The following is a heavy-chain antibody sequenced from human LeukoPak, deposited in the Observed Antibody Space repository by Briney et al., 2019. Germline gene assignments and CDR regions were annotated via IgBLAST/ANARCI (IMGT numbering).Heavy chain of an antibody. CDR1: GFTFSSYE. V-gene: IGHV3-48*03. J-gene: IGHJ2*01. CDR3: ARDYRPGDYYYDSSGYYYPKTPYWYFDL. D-gene: IGHD3-22*01. Sequence: PGGSLRLSCAASGFTFSSYEMNWVRQAPGKGLEWVSYISSSGSTIYYADSVKGRFTISRDNAKNSLYLQMNSLRAEDTAVYYCARDYRPGDYYYDSSGYYYPKTPYWYFDLWGRGALVTVSS. CDR2: ISSSGSTI.